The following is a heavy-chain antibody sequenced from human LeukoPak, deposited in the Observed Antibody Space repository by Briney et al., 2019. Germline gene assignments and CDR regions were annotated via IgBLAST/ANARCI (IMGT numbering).Heavy chain of an antibody. J-gene: IGHJ6*03. CDR3: AREIGYYDSSGYYPRYYYMDV. CDR1: GGSISSYY. Sequence: SETLSLTCTVSGGSISSYYWSWIRQPPGKGLEWIGYTYYSGSTNYNPSLKSRVTISVDTSKNQFSLKLSSVTAADTAVYYCAREIGYYDSSGYYPRYYYMDVWGKGTTVTVSS. D-gene: IGHD3-22*01. CDR2: TYYSGST. V-gene: IGHV4-59*01.